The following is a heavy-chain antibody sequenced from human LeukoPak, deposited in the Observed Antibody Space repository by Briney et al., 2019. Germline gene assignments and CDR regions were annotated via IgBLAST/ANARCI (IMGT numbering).Heavy chain of an antibody. D-gene: IGHD2-15*01. V-gene: IGHV1-46*01. CDR2: SNPRGGST. CDR3: ARSPAYCSGGTCYGHNWFDP. Sequence: ASVKDSCQASGDTFTNHYIHWVRQAPGKGLEWMGISNPRGGSTSHAQKFQGRVTMTTDTSTSTVYMEVSSLRSEDTAVYYCARSPAYCSGGTCYGHNWFDPWGQGTLVTVSS. CDR1: GDTFTNHY. J-gene: IGHJ5*02.